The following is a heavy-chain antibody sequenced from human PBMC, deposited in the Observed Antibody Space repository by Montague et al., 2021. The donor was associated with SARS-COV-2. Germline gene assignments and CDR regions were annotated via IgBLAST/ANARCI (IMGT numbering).Heavy chain of an antibody. CDR3: ARGQVTIFAVLSMLPAAGAIDV. J-gene: IGHJ3*01. Sequence: SETLSLTCAVSGGSFSGYWWTWIRQSPGKGLEWIGEINHSGSSNYNPSLKNRVPISVDKSKNQISLKLTSVTAADTATYYCARGQVTIFAVLSMLPAAGAIDVWGQGTTVTVSS. V-gene: IGHV4-34*01. CDR2: INHSGSS. D-gene: IGHD3-3*01. CDR1: GGSFSGYW.